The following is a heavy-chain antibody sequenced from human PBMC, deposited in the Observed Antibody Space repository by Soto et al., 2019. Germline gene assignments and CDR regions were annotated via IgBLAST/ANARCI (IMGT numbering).Heavy chain of an antibody. CDR2: IIPILGIA. Sequence: SVKVSCKASGGTFSSYTISWVRQAPGQGLEWMGRIIPILGIANYAQKFQGRVTITADKSTSTAYMELSSLRSEDTAVYYCARGPKGGYCTNGVCYTGLYYFDYWGQGTLVTVSS. CDR3: ARGPKGGYCTNGVCYTGLYYFDY. J-gene: IGHJ4*02. D-gene: IGHD2-8*01. CDR1: GGTFSSYT. V-gene: IGHV1-69*02.